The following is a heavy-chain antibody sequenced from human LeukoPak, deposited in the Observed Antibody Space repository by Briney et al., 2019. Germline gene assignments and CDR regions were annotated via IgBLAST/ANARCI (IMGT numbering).Heavy chain of an antibody. V-gene: IGHV5-51*01. CDR2: IYPGDSDT. Sequence: GESLKISCKGSGYSFTAYWIGWVRQMPGKGLEWMGIIYPGDSDTRYSPSFQGQVTISVDNSISTAYLQWSSLKASDTAMYYCARHVGNTFPTLSNWGHGTLVTVSS. D-gene: IGHD2/OR15-2a*01. J-gene: IGHJ4*01. CDR3: ARHVGNTFPTLSN. CDR1: GYSFTAYW.